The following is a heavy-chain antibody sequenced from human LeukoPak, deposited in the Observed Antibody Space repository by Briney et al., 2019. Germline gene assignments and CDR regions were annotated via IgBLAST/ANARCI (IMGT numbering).Heavy chain of an antibody. V-gene: IGHV1-69*04. J-gene: IGHJ5*02. Sequence: GASVKVSCKASGGTFSSYAISWVRQAPGQGLEWMGRIIPILGIANYAQKFQGRVTITADKSTSTAYMELSSLRSEDTAVYYCARDREVVVAATEDWFDPWGQGTLVTVSS. CDR3: ARDREVVVAATEDWFDP. D-gene: IGHD2-15*01. CDR1: GGTFSSYA. CDR2: IIPILGIA.